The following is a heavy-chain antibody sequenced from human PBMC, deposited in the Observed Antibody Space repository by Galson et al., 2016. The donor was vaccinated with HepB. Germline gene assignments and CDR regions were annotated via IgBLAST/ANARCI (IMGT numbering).Heavy chain of an antibody. CDR2: IIPIFGTS. D-gene: IGHD5-12*01. V-gene: IGHV1-69*13. J-gene: IGHJ4*02. Sequence: SVKVSCKASGDTFNFYAISWVRQAPGRGLEWMGGIIPIFGTSNYAQKFQGRVTITPDDSTSTAYMGLSSLRSKHTAMYYCASGYSDSSLPYFDYWGQGTLVTVSS. CDR3: ASGYSDSSLPYFDY. CDR1: GDTFNFYA.